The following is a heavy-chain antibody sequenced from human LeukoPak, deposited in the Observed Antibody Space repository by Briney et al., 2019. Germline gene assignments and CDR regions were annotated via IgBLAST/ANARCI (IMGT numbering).Heavy chain of an antibody. Sequence: GGSLRLSCAASGLTFSNYWMSWVRQAPGKGLEWLTNIKQDGSEKYYVDSVKGRSTISRDNAKNSLYLQMNSLRAEDTAVYYCASQKNGASDYWGQGTLVTVSS. V-gene: IGHV3-7*05. CDR2: IKQDGSEK. CDR3: ASQKNGASDY. CDR1: GLTFSNYW. J-gene: IGHJ4*01. D-gene: IGHD1-1*01.